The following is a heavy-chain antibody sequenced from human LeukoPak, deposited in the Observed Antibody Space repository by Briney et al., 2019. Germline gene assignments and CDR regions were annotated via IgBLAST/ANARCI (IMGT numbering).Heavy chain of an antibody. Sequence: GGSLRLSCAASGFTFSNAWMSWVRQAPRRGLEWLGRIKSKIDGGTTVYAAPVEDRFTILRDDSTNTLYLQMNSLKTEDTAVYYCTTELTIFEQVVIPGYFDSWGQGTLVTVSS. CDR2: IKSKIDGGTT. D-gene: IGHD3/OR15-3a*01. J-gene: IGHJ4*02. CDR3: TTELTIFEQVVIPGYFDS. CDR1: GFTFSNAW. V-gene: IGHV3-15*01.